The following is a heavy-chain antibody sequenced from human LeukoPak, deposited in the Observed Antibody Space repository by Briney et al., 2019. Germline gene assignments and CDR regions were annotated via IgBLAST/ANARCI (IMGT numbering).Heavy chain of an antibody. CDR2: ISGSGDNT. CDR3: ARQVGFCSDSTCYFDY. D-gene: IGHD3-22*01. J-gene: IGHJ4*02. Sequence: SGGSLRLSCAASGFPFSRYVMRWVRQAPGKGLQWVSAISGSGDNTDYADSVKGRFTISRDNSKNILFLQMSSLRADDTAIYYCARQVGFCSDSTCYFDYWGQGALVTVSS. V-gene: IGHV3-23*01. CDR1: GFPFSRYV.